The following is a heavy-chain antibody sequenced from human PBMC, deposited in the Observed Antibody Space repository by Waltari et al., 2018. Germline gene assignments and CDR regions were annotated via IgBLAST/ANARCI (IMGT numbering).Heavy chain of an antibody. CDR2: IRSGGTTV. V-gene: IGHV3-11*01. Sequence: QVQLVESGGGLVKAGGSLRLSCSASGFLFSEYSLTWIRQAPGKGLECVSYIRSGGTTVFYSDSVKGRFTISRDDANNSVFLQMTNLRGDDTALYYCVRARGGGAVDFDLWGQGTPVTVTS. J-gene: IGHJ4*02. CDR1: GFLFSEYS. CDR3: VRARGGGAVDFDL. D-gene: IGHD2-15*01.